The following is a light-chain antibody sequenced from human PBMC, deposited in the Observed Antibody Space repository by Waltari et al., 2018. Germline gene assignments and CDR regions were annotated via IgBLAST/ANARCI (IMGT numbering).Light chain of an antibody. CDR3: WSYAGTYTVRV. CDR1: SSDVGAYNN. J-gene: IGLJ3*02. V-gene: IGLV2-11*01. Sequence: QSALTQPRPVSGSPGQSVTISCTGNSSDVGAYNNVSWYQQHPGKAPKLMIYGVSNRRAGVPDRFSGSKSGNTASLTISGLQAEDEGDYYCWSYAGTYTVRVFGGGTKVTVL. CDR2: GVS.